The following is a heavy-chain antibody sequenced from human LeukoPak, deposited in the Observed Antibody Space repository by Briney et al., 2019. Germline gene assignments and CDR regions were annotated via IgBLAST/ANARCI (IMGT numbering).Heavy chain of an antibody. J-gene: IGHJ4*02. Sequence: PSETLSLTCTVAGGSISSSNYDWGWIRQPPGKGLEWIGNIYYSGRTNYNPSLKSRVTMSVDTSKNQFSLELSSVTATDTAVYYCARAVVGLHFDYWGQGILVTVSS. CDR1: GGSISSSNYD. CDR2: IYYSGRT. D-gene: IGHD6-19*01. CDR3: ARAVVGLHFDY. V-gene: IGHV4-39*01.